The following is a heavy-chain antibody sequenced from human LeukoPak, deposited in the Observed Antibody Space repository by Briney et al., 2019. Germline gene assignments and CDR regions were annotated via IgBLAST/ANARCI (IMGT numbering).Heavy chain of an antibody. D-gene: IGHD3-10*01. J-gene: IGHJ4*02. V-gene: IGHV3-66*01. CDR2: IHGDGST. Sequence: GGSLRLSCAASKFTVNNNYINWVRQAPGRGLEWVSVIHGDGSTSYADSVKGRFTIGRDNSKNTVYLGMSSLRAEDTAVYYCARGSGIFDYWGQGSLVTVSS. CDR3: ARGSGIFDY. CDR1: KFTVNNNY.